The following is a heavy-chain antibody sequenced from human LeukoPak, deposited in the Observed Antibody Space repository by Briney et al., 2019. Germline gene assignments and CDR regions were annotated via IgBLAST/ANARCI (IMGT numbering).Heavy chain of an antibody. CDR1: GFPFSSYA. CDR2: ISYDGSNK. CDR3: ARRHRAAAGSDAFDI. D-gene: IGHD6-13*01. V-gene: IGHV3-30-3*01. J-gene: IGHJ3*02. Sequence: PGRSLRLSCAASGFPFSSYAMHWVRQAPGKGLEWVAVISYDGSNKYYADSVKGRFTISRDNSKNTLYLQMNSLRAEDTAVYYCARRHRAAAGSDAFDIWGQGTMVTVSS.